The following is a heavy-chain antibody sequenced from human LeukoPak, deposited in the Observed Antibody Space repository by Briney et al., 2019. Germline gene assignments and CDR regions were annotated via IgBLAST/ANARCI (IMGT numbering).Heavy chain of an antibody. CDR3: ATDVGDWYFDL. V-gene: IGHV1-8*01. CDR2: MNPNSGNT. D-gene: IGHD1-26*01. CDR1: GYTFTSYD. J-gene: IGHJ2*01. Sequence: GASVKVSCKASGYTFTSYDINWVRQAAGQGLEWMGWMNPNSGNTGYAQKFQGRVTMTEDTSTDTAYMELSSLRSEDTAVYYCATDVGDWYFDLWGRGTLVTVSS.